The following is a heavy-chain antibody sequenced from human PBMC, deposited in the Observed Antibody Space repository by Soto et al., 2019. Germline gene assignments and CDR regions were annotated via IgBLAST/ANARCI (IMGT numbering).Heavy chain of an antibody. CDR2: VSHDGRNT. V-gene: IGHV3-30*18. Sequence: VQLVESGGGVVQPGRSLRLSCAASGFTFSDYAMHWVRQAPGKGLEWVAVVSHDGRNTHYADSVKGRFTIAGDSSKNTVSLEMTSLRAEATAVYYCAKGGRQWLVTSDFNYWGQGALVTVSS. J-gene: IGHJ4*02. CDR3: AKGGRQWLVTSDFNY. CDR1: GFTFSDYA. D-gene: IGHD6-19*01.